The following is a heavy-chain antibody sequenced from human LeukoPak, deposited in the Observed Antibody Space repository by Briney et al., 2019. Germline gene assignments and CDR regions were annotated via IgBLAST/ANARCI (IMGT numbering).Heavy chain of an antibody. CDR1: GFTFSSYA. CDR3: ARVAAGTFDY. Sequence: GRSLRLSCAASGFTFSSYAMHWVRQAQGKGLEWVAVISYDGSNKYYADSVKGRFTISRDNSKNTLYLQMNSLRAEDTAVYYCARVAAGTFDYWGQGTLVTVSS. D-gene: IGHD6-13*01. V-gene: IGHV3-30-3*01. CDR2: ISYDGSNK. J-gene: IGHJ4*02.